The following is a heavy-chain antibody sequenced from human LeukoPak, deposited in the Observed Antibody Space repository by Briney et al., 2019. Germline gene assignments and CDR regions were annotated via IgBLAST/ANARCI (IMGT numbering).Heavy chain of an antibody. CDR2: INTNTGNP. Sequence: VASVKVSCKASGYTFTSNALGWVRQAPGQGLEWMGWINTNTGNPTYAQGFTGRFVFSLDTSVSTAYLQISSLKAKDTAVYYCSRAPGAFDIWGQGTMVTVSS. CDR3: SRAPGAFDI. V-gene: IGHV7-4-1*02. J-gene: IGHJ3*02. CDR1: GYTFTSNA.